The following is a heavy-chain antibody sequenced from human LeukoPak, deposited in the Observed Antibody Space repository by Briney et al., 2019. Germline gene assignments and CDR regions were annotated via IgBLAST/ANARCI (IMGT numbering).Heavy chain of an antibody. V-gene: IGHV3-7*03. Sequence: GGSLRLSCVASGFTFNHHWMSWVRQAPGKGLEWVANIKQDESEEYYADSVKGRFTISGDNAKNSLYLQMNSLRPEDSAMYYCARELWELDAFDIWGQGTMVIVSS. CDR2: IKQDESEE. CDR3: ARELWELDAFDI. J-gene: IGHJ3*02. D-gene: IGHD3-16*01. CDR1: GFTFNHHW.